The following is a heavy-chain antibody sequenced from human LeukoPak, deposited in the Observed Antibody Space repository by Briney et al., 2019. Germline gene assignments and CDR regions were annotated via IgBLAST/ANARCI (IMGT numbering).Heavy chain of an antibody. CDR2: INHSGST. J-gene: IGHJ4*02. CDR1: GGSFSGYY. V-gene: IGHV4-34*01. CDR3: ARGRTSPGVN. D-gene: IGHD2-8*01. Sequence: PSETLSLTCAVYGGSFSGYYWSWIRQPPGKGLEWIGEINHSGSTNYNPFLKSRVTISVDTSKNQFSLKLSSVTAADTAVYYCARGRTSPGVNWGQGTLVTVSS.